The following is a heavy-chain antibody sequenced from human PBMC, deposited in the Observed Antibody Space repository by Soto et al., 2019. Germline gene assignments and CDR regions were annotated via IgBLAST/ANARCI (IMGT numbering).Heavy chain of an antibody. CDR2: IYPGDFDN. D-gene: IGHD3-16*01. CDR1: GYKFIDYW. CDR3: ARALGGEYYDRRSWYSAY. V-gene: IGHV5-51*01. J-gene: IGHJ4*02. Sequence: GESLKISCKGSGYKFIDYWIGWVRQVPGKGLEWMGSIYPGDFDNKYGPSFQGQVTISADKSITTAYLQWSSLKASDTGIYYCARALGGEYYDRRSWYSAYWGQGTQVTVSS.